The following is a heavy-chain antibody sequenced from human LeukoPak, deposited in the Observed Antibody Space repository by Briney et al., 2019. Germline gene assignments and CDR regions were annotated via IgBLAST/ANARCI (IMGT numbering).Heavy chain of an antibody. CDR1: GGSISSYY. D-gene: IGHD3-10*01. CDR3: ARDTYYYGSGSLSFDY. CDR2: IYYSGST. V-gene: IGHV4-59*12. J-gene: IGHJ4*02. Sequence: SETLSLTCTVSGGSISSYYWSWIRQPPGKGVEWIGYIYYSGSTNYNPSLKSRVTMSVDTSKNQFSLKLSSVTAADTAVYYCARDTYYYGSGSLSFDYWGQGSLVTVSS.